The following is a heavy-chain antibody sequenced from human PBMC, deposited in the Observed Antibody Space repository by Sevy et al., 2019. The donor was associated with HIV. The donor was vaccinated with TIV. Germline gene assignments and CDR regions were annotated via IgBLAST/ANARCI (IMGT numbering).Heavy chain of an antibody. D-gene: IGHD6-19*01. CDR3: AKGLGIGWNAVEYYFDY. V-gene: IGHV3-23*01. CDR2: ISGSGGST. CDR1: GFTFSSYA. J-gene: IGHJ4*02. Sequence: GGSLRLSCAASGFTFSSYAMSWVRQAPGKGLEWVSAISGSGGSTYYADSVKGRFTISRDNSKNTLYLQMNSLRAEDTAVYYCAKGLGIGWNAVEYYFDYWGQGTLVTASS.